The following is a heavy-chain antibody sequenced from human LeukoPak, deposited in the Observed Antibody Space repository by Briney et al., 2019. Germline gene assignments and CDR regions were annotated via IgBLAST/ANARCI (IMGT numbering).Heavy chain of an antibody. D-gene: IGHD6-6*01. Sequence: KPSETLSLTCTVSGGSISSSSYCWGWIRQPPGKGLAWIGSIYYSGSTYYNPSLKSRVTISVDTSTNQFSLKLSSVTAADTAVYYCALESRVSARRAFDIWGQGTMVTVSS. V-gene: IGHV4-39*07. CDR1: GGSISSSSYC. CDR2: IYYSGST. CDR3: ALESRVSARRAFDI. J-gene: IGHJ3*02.